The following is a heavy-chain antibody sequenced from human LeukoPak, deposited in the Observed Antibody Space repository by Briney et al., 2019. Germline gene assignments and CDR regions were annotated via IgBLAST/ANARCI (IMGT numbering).Heavy chain of an antibody. V-gene: IGHV1-58*01. J-gene: IGHJ4*02. CDR2: IVVGSGNT. D-gene: IGHD3-9*01. CDR1: GFTFTSSA. Sequence: SVKVSCHASGFTFTSSAVQRVRQPRGKRLEWIGWIVVGSGNTNYAQKFQERVTITRDMSTSTAYMELSSLRSEDTAVYYCAAVGRDWLKVDYWGQGTLVTVSS. CDR3: AAVGRDWLKVDY.